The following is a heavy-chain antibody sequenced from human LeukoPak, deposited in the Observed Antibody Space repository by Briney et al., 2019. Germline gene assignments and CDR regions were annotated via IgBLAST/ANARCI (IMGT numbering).Heavy chain of an antibody. Sequence: GGSLRLSCAASGFTFSSYAMSWVRQAPGKGVEWGSPISGRGGRTYYADSVKGRFTISRDNSKNTLYLQMNSLRAEYTAVYYCAKVCVSSGYYSYRTYYYFDYGGQGTLVTVSS. CDR1: GFTFSSYA. J-gene: IGHJ4*02. D-gene: IGHD3-22*01. CDR2: ISGRGGRT. V-gene: IGHV3-23*01. CDR3: AKVCVSSGYYSYRTYYYFDY.